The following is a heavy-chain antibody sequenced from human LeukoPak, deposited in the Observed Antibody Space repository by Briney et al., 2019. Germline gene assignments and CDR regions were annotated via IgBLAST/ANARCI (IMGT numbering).Heavy chain of an antibody. CDR1: GFTVSSNC. V-gene: IGHV3-66*01. J-gene: IGHJ5*02. D-gene: IGHD5-12*01. CDR3: ARERGYSGYDS. CDR2: IYSGGST. Sequence: GGSLRLSCAASGFTVSSNCMSWVRQAPGKGLEWVSVIYSGGSTYYADSVKGRFTISRDNSKNTLYLQMNSLRAEDTAVYYCARERGYSGYDSWGQGTLVTVSS.